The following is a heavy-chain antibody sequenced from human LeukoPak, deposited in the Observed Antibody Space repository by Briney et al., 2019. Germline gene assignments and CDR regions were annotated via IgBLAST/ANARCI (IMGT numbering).Heavy chain of an antibody. CDR1: GGSISSYY. CDR3: ARNGGNSDYDY. V-gene: IGHV4-59*12. CDR2: IYYSGST. J-gene: IGHJ4*02. D-gene: IGHD4-23*01. Sequence: SETLSLTCTVSGGSISSYYWSWIRQPPGKGLEWIGYIYYSGSTNYNPSLKSRVTMLLDKSKNQFSLKLNSVTAADTAVYYRARNGGNSDYDYWGQGTLVTVSA.